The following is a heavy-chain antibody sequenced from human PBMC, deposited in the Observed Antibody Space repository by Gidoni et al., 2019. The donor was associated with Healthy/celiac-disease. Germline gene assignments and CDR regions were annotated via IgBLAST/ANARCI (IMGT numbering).Heavy chain of an antibody. Sequence: EVQLVESGGGLVQPGGSLRLSGAASGFTFSSYWMHWVRQAPGKGLVWVSRINSDGSSTSYADSVKGRFTISRDNAKNTLYLQMNSLRAEDTAVYYCARAQPGYSYGSCFDYWGQGTLVTVSS. D-gene: IGHD5-18*01. CDR3: ARAQPGYSYGSCFDY. J-gene: IGHJ4*02. CDR1: GFTFSSYW. V-gene: IGHV3-74*01. CDR2: INSDGSST.